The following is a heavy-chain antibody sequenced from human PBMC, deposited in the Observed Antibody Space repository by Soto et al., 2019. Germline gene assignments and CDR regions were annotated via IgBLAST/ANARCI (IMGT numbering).Heavy chain of an antibody. D-gene: IGHD1-1*01. CDR2: INPNSGDT. J-gene: IGHJ4*02. Sequence: ASVKVSCKASGYTFTVYYMHWVLQAPGQGLEWMGWINPNSGDTNYAQKLQGRVTMTTDTSTSTAYMELRRLRSDDTAVYYCARVLSDGHVQNWGQGTLVTVSS. CDR3: ARVLSDGHVQN. V-gene: IGHV1-2*02. CDR1: GYTFTVYY.